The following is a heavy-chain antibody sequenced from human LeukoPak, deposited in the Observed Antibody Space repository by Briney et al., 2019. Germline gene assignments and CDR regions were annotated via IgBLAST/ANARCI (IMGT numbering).Heavy chain of an antibody. D-gene: IGHD1-14*01. CDR1: GYTFASYW. Sequence: GESLKISCEGLGYTFASYWIGWVRQMPGKGLEWMGIIYPGDADTRYSPSFRGRVTISADRTTSSAHLHWRSLNASDTAMYYCVRPTPALSDAFDVWGHGTMVIVSS. CDR2: IYPGDADT. CDR3: VRPTPALSDAFDV. V-gene: IGHV5-51*01. J-gene: IGHJ3*01.